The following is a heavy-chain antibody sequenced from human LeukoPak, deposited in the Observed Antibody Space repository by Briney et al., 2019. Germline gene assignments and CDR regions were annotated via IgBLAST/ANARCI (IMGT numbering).Heavy chain of an antibody. D-gene: IGHD6-19*01. J-gene: IGHJ3*02. CDR3: ARANQQWLVPDALDI. V-gene: IGHV1-69*13. Sequence: SVKVSCKASGGTFSSYAISWVRQAPGQGLEWMGGIIPIFGTANYAQKFQGRVTITADESTSTAYMEVSSLRSEDTAVYYCARANQQWLVPDALDIWGKGTLVTVSS. CDR1: GGTFSSYA. CDR2: IIPIFGTA.